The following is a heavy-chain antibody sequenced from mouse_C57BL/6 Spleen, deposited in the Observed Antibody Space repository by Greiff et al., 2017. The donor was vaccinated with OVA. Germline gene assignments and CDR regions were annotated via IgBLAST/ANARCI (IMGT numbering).Heavy chain of an antibody. CDR3: AREEDY. J-gene: IGHJ2*01. V-gene: IGHV1-69*01. CDR2: IDPSDSYT. Sequence: QVQLQQSGAELVMPGASVKLSCKASGCTFTSYWMHWVKQRPGQGLEWIGEIDPSDSYTNYNQKFKGKSTLTVDKSSSTAYMQLSSLTSEDSAVYYCAREEDYWGQGTTLTVSS. CDR1: GCTFTSYW.